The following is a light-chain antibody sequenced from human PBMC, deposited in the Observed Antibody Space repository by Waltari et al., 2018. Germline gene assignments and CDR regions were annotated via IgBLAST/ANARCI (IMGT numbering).Light chain of an antibody. Sequence: EVVMTQSPATLSVFPGESATLSCRASQTVSSNLAWYQQRPGQAPRLLIFDASTRAPSVPARFSGSGSGTEFTLTIRSLQSEDSVVYYCQQYNRWPPITFGQGTRLEIK. V-gene: IGKV3-15*01. CDR1: QTVSSN. CDR2: DAS. J-gene: IGKJ5*01. CDR3: QQYNRWPPIT.